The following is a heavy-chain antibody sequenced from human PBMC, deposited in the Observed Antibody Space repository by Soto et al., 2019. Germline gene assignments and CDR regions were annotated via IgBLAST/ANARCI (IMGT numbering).Heavy chain of an antibody. J-gene: IGHJ6*02. CDR2: IRGFSPYT. Sequence: EVQLVESGGGLVKPGGSLRLSCVASGFTFGTYTMIWVGQALGKGREWASGIRGFSPYTFYAESVKGRFTISRDNAKNSLYLQMNSLGVEDTAVYYCARDRGYDAHDYYYNAMDVWGQGTTVTVSS. CDR1: GFTFGTYT. CDR3: ARDRGYDAHDYYYNAMDV. D-gene: IGHD2-15*01. V-gene: IGHV3-21*01.